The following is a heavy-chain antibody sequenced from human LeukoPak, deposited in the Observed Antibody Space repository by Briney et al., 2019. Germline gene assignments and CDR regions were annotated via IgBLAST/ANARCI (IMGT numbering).Heavy chain of an antibody. CDR3: AREVRGGSWLDY. D-gene: IGHD6-13*01. J-gene: IGHJ4*02. CDR2: ISSSSSYI. V-gene: IGHV3-21*01. CDR1: GFTFSSYS. Sequence: PGGSLRLSCAASGFTFSSYSMNWVRQAPGKGLEWVSSISSSSSYIYYADSVKGRFTISRDNAKNSLYLQMNSLRAEDTAVYYCAREVRGGSWLDYWGQGTLVTVSS.